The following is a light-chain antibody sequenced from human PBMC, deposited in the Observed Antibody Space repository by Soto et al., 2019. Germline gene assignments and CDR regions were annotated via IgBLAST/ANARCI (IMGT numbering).Light chain of an antibody. J-gene: IGKJ5*01. CDR2: GAS. Sequence: VLPQSPCTLSPSAGERVTILCLASQSFSSTSLAWYQQNPGQTPRLLIYGASSRATGTPDRISGGGYGTHFNLTISRLEPEDFAVYYCQHYVTSSITFGQGTRLEIK. CDR1: QSFSSTS. V-gene: IGKV3-20*01. CDR3: QHYVTSSIT.